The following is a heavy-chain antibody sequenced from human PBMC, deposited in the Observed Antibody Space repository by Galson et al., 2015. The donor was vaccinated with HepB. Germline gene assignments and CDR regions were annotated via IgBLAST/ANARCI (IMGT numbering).Heavy chain of an antibody. J-gene: IGHJ5*02. D-gene: IGHD2-15*01. CDR2: INPNSGGT. Sequence: SVKVSCKASGYTFTGYYMHWVRQAPGQGLEWMGRINPNSGGTNYAQKFQGRVTMTRDTSISTAYMELSRLRSDDTAVYYCARVSGNKDGWFDPWGQGTLVTVSS. CDR3: ARVSGNKDGWFDP. V-gene: IGHV1-2*06. CDR1: GYTFTGYY.